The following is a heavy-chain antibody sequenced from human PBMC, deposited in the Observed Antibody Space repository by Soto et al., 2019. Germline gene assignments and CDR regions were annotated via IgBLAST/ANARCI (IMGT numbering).Heavy chain of an antibody. V-gene: IGHV3-74*01. CDR3: TRDIGGKGAY. Sequence: LRLSCAASGYTFSSYWMHWVRQVPGKGLLWVSRIDEYGTTINYADSVKGRFTISRDNARNTLYLEMNSLRAEDTALYYCTRDIGGKGAYWGPGTLVTVSS. CDR1: GYTFSSYW. CDR2: IDEYGTTI. J-gene: IGHJ4*02. D-gene: IGHD3-10*01.